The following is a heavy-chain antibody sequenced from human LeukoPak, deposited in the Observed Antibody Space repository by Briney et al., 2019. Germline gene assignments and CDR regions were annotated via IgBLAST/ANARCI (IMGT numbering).Heavy chain of an antibody. V-gene: IGHV3-30*02. CDR3: VKDDPVLDY. CDR2: LQNDESHK. Sequence: GGSLTLSCAASGITLTTNGMHWVRQAPGKGLEWVAFLQNDESHKFYADSVRGRFTISKDTSINTLYLQMNSLGPEDTAIYYCVKDDPVLDYWAQGTLVTVSS. CDR1: GITLTTNG. J-gene: IGHJ4*02.